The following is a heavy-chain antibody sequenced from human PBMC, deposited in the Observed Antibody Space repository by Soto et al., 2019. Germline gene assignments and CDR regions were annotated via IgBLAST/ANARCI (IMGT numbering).Heavy chain of an antibody. D-gene: IGHD6-13*01. CDR3: ARTYSSSWSPFEY. V-gene: IGHV4-34*01. CDR1: GGSFSGYY. J-gene: IGHJ4*02. CDR2: INHSGST. Sequence: QVQLQQWGAGLLKPSETLSLTCAVYGGSFSGYYWSWIRQPPGKGLEWIGEINHSGSTNYNPSLTSRVTISVDTSKNQLSLKLRSVTAADTAVYYCARTYSSSWSPFEYWGQGTLVTVSS.